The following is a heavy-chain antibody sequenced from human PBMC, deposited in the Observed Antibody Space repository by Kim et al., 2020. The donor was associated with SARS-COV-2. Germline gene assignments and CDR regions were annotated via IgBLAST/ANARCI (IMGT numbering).Heavy chain of an antibody. Sequence: SETLSLTCAVYGGSFSGYYWSWIRQPPGKGLEWIGEINHSGSTNYNPSLKSRVTISVDTSNNHFSLKLSSVTAADTAVYYCARGRPIPMVRAVHRYYYG. CDR3: ARGRPIPMVRAVHRYYYG. CDR1: GGSFSGYY. J-gene: IGHJ6*01. CDR2: INHSGST. V-gene: IGHV4-34*01. D-gene: IGHD3-10*01.